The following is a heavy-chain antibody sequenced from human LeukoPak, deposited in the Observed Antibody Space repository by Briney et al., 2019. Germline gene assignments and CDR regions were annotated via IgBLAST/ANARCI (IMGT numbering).Heavy chain of an antibody. CDR3: ARPYDSSGYLPGY. D-gene: IGHD3-22*01. CDR1: GFTFSSYA. Sequence: GGSLRLSCAASGFTFSSYAMHWVRQAPGKGLEWVAVISYDGSNKYNADSVKGRFTISRDNSKNTLYLQMNSLRAEDTAVYYCARPYDSSGYLPGYWGQGTLVTVSS. J-gene: IGHJ4*02. CDR2: ISYDGSNK. V-gene: IGHV3-30-3*01.